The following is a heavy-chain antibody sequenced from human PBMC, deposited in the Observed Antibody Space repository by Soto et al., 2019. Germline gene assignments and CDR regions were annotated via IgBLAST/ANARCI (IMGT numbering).Heavy chain of an antibody. V-gene: IGHV4-38-2*01. CDR1: GYSISSGFY. CDR2: IYHTGST. J-gene: IGHJ4*02. CDR3: ARSFLGDSAPFDY. Sequence: ASETLSLTCAVSGYSISSGFYWGWIRQSPDKGLEWMGNIYHTGSTYDNPSLKRRVSMSVDTSKNQFSLKLSSVTAADTAIYYCARSFLGDSAPFDYWGQGTLVTVSS. D-gene: IGHD3-22*01.